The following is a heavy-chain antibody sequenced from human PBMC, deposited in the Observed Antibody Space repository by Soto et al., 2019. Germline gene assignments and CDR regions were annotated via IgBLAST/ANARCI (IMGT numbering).Heavy chain of an antibody. CDR1: GYSFTSYW. CDR2: IYPGDSDT. V-gene: IGHV5-51*01. Sequence: GESLKISCKGSGYSFTSYWIGWVRQMPGKGLEWMGIIYPGDSDTRYSPSLQGQVTISADKSISTAYLQWSSLKASDTAMYYCARHGVLRYFDWSSWGQGTLVTVSS. D-gene: IGHD3-9*01. CDR3: ARHGVLRYFDWSS. J-gene: IGHJ5*02.